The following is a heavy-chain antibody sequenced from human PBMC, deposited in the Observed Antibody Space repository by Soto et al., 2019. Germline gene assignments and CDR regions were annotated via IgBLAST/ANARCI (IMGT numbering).Heavy chain of an antibody. Sequence: QVQLQQWGAGLLKPSETLSLTCAVYGGSFSGYYWSWIRQPPGKGLEWIGEINHSGSTNYNPSLKSRVTISVDTSKNQFSLKLSSVTAADTAVYYCARSAPYYYDSSGSRGAFDIWGQGTMVTVSS. D-gene: IGHD3-22*01. CDR2: INHSGST. CDR1: GGSFSGYY. CDR3: ARSAPYYYDSSGSRGAFDI. V-gene: IGHV4-34*01. J-gene: IGHJ3*02.